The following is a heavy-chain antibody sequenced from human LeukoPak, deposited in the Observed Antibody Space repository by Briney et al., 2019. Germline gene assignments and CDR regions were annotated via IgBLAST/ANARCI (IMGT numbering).Heavy chain of an antibody. CDR2: IYYSGRT. J-gene: IGHJ4*02. V-gene: IGHV4-39*07. Sequence: SSETLSLTCTVSGGSISSSSYYWGWIRQPPGKGLEWIGSIYYSGRTYYNPSLKSRVTISVDTSKNQFSLKLSSVTAADTAVYYCARDRAGSTFDYWGQGTLVTVSS. CDR1: GGSISSSSYY. CDR3: ARDRAGSTFDY. D-gene: IGHD6-13*01.